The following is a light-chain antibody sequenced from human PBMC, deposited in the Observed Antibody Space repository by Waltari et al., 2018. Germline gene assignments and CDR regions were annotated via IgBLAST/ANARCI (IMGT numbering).Light chain of an antibody. J-gene: IGKJ4*01. CDR3: QQYGSSPRT. CDR1: QSVSSSY. CDR2: GAS. Sequence: EIVLTQSPGTLSSSPGERATLPCRASQSVSSSYLAWYQQKPGQAPRLLIYGASNRATGIPDRFSGSGSGTDFTLTISRLEPEDFAMYYCQQYGSSPRTFGGGTKVEIK. V-gene: IGKV3-20*01.